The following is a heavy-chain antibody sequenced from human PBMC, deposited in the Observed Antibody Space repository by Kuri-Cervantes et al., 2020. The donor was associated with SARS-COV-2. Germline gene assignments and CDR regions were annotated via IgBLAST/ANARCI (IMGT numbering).Heavy chain of an antibody. J-gene: IGHJ3*02. CDR2: ISHSGST. V-gene: IGHV4-34*01. D-gene: IGHD3-10*01. Sequence: SETLSLTCAVYGGSFSGYFWTWIRQPPGKGLEWIGEISHSGSTNYSPSLKSRVTMSVDSSKNQFSLHLSSVTAADTAVYYCARDRGVRGPRGDAFDIWGQGKMVTVSS. CDR3: ARDRGVRGPRGDAFDI. CDR1: GGSFSGYF.